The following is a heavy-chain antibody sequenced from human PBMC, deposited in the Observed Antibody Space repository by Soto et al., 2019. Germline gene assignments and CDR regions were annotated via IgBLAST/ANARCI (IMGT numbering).Heavy chain of an antibody. D-gene: IGHD6-19*01. CDR1: GFTFSSYA. Sequence: GGSLRLSCAASGFTFSSYAMHWVRQAPGKGLEWVAVISYDGSNKYYADSVKGRFTISRDNSKNTLYLQMNSLRAEDTAVYYCARGWDSSGWSWAFDIWGQGTMVTVS. CDR3: ARGWDSSGWSWAFDI. J-gene: IGHJ3*02. V-gene: IGHV3-30-3*01. CDR2: ISYDGSNK.